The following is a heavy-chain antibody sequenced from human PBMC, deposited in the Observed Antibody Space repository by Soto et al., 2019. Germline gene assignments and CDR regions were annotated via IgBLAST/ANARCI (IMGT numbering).Heavy chain of an antibody. CDR3: ARAARIAVAGTRWFDP. Sequence: QVQLQQWGAGLLKPSETLSLTCAVYGGFFSGYYWSWIRQPPGKGLEWIGEINHSGSTNYNPSLKSRVTLSVDTSKNQFSLKLSSVTAAATAVYYCARAARIAVAGTRWFDPWGQGTLVTVSS. CDR2: INHSGST. D-gene: IGHD6-19*01. V-gene: IGHV4-34*01. CDR1: GGFFSGYY. J-gene: IGHJ5*02.